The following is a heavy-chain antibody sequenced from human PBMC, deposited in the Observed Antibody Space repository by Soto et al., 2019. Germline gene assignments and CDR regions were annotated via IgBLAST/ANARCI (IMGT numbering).Heavy chain of an antibody. D-gene: IGHD2-15*01. CDR3: ARDNGYCSGGSCYDNWFDP. CDR1: GSSISSGGYY. J-gene: IGHJ5*02. V-gene: IGHV4-31*03. Sequence: SETLSLTCTVSGSSISSGGYYWSRIRQHPGKGLEWIGYIYYSGSTYYNPSLKSRVTISVDTSKNQFSLKLSSVTAADTAVYYCARDNGYCSGGSCYDNWFDPWGQGTVVTV. CDR2: IYYSGST.